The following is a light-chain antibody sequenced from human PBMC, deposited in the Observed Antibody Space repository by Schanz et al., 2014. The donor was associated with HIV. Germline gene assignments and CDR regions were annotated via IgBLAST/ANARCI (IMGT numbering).Light chain of an antibody. Sequence: EIVLTQSPGTLSLSPGERATLSCRASQSVSGDYFAWYQQKPGQAPRLLMYDASSRAAGIPDRFSGGGSGTDFTLTISRLEPEDFAVYYCQQYGSSFGPGTKVEIK. V-gene: IGKV3-20*01. J-gene: IGKJ3*01. CDR1: QSVSGDY. CDR3: QQYGSS. CDR2: DAS.